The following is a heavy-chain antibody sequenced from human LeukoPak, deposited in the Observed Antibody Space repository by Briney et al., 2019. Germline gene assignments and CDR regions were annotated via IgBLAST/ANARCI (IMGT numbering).Heavy chain of an antibody. CDR1: GYTFTGYY. J-gene: IGHJ3*02. D-gene: IGHD1-26*01. CDR2: INPNSGGT. CDR3: AGVRREDAFDI. Sequence: ASVKVSCKASGYTFTGYYMHWVRQAPGQGLEWMGWINPNSGGTNYAQKFQGRVTMTRNTSISTAYMELSSLRSEDTAVYYCAGVRREDAFDIWGQGTMVTVSS. V-gene: IGHV1-2*02.